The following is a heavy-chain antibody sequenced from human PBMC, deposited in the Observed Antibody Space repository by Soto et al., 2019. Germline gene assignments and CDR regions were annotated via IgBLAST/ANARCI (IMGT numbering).Heavy chain of an antibody. D-gene: IGHD3-22*01. CDR3: ARDVSPGSGPYYLDAFDM. J-gene: IGHJ3*02. CDR1: GFTFSDYW. Sequence: EVQLVESGGGLVQPGESLRLSCAASGFTFSDYWMTWVRQAPGKGLEWVANIKKDESKKSYLDSVRGRFTISRDNAWNSLYLQMDSLRAENTSLYYCARDVSPGSGPYYLDAFDMSGQGTMVTVSS. V-gene: IGHV3-7*05. CDR2: IKKDESKK.